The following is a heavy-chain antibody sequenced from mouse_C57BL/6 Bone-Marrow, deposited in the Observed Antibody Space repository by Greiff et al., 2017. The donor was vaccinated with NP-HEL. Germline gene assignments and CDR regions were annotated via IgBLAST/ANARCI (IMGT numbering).Heavy chain of an antibody. CDR1: GFTFSSYA. J-gene: IGHJ4*01. D-gene: IGHD1-1*01. V-gene: IGHV5-9-1*02. CDR3: TRKEFITTVVAKGNYAMDY. Sequence: EVQLQESGEGLVKPGGSLKLSCAASGFTFSSYAMSWVRQTPEKRLEWVAYISSGGDYIYYADTVKGRFTISRDNARNTLYLQMSSLKSEDTAMYYCTRKEFITTVVAKGNYAMDYWGQGTSVTVSS. CDR2: ISSGGDYI.